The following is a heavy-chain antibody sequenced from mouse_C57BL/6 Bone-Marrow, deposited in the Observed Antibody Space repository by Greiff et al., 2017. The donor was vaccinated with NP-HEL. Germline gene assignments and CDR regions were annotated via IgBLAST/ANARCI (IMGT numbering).Heavy chain of an antibody. J-gene: IGHJ2*01. Sequence: QVQLQQPGAELVMPGASVKLSCKASGYTFTSYWMHWVKQRPGQGLEWIGEIDPSDSYTNYSQKFKGKSTLTVDKSSSTAYMQLSSLTSEDSAVYYCARGTVVATDYWGQGTTLTVSS. CDR3: ARGTVVATDY. CDR2: IDPSDSYT. D-gene: IGHD1-1*01. V-gene: IGHV1-69*01. CDR1: GYTFTSYW.